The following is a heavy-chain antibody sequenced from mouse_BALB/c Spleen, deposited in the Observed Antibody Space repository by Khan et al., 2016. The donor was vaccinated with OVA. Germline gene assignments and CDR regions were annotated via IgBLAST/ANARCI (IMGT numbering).Heavy chain of an antibody. Sequence: QLKQSGPGLVAPSQNLSITCTVSGFSLSDYGVSWIRQTPGKGLEWLGVIWGGGSTYYNSALRSRLSISKDNSKSQVFLKMTSLQSDDSAMFYCAKGVWAHYYTLDYWGQGTSVTVSS. V-gene: IGHV2-6-5*01. CDR2: IWGGGST. CDR1: GFSLSDYG. CDR3: AKGVWAHYYTLDY. J-gene: IGHJ4*01.